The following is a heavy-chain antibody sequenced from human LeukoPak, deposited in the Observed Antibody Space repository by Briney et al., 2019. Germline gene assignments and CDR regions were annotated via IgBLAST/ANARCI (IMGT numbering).Heavy chain of an antibody. CDR2: IYSGGST. CDR3: ASAVALDY. CDR1: GFTVSSNY. J-gene: IGHJ4*02. V-gene: IGHV3-66*01. Sequence: PGGSLRLSCAASGFTVSSNYMSWVRQAPGKGLEWVSIIYSGGSTYYADSVKGRFTISRDNSKNTSYLQMNSLRAEDTAVYYCASAVALDYWGQGTLVTVSS.